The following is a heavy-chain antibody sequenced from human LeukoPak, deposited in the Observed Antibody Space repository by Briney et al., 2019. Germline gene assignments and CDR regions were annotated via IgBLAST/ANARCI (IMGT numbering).Heavy chain of an antibody. CDR1: GGSISSGGYS. CDR3: ARVLRYFDWYYFDY. V-gene: IGHV4-30-2*01. CDR2: IYHSGST. Sequence: SQTLSLTCAVSGGSISSGGYSWSWIRQPPGKGLEWIGYIYHSGSTYYNPSLKSRVTISVDRSKNQFSLKLSSVTAADTAVYYWARVLRYFDWYYFDYWGQGTLVTVSS. J-gene: IGHJ4*02. D-gene: IGHD3-9*01.